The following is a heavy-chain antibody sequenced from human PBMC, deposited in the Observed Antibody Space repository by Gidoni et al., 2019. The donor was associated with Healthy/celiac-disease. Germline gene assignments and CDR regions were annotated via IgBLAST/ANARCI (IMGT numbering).Heavy chain of an antibody. V-gene: IGHV3-23*01. CDR3: ARSSLGSGSYEPYYYYGMDV. CDR1: GFTFRSSA. Sequence: EVQLFESGGGLVQPGGSLRLSCAASGFTFRSSAMTCVRQAPGKGLGWVSASSGSGGSTYYADAVKGRFTISRDNSKNTLYLQMNSLRAEDTAVYYCARSSLGSGSYEPYYYYGMDVWGQGTTVTVSS. CDR2: SSGSGGST. D-gene: IGHD3-10*01. J-gene: IGHJ6*02.